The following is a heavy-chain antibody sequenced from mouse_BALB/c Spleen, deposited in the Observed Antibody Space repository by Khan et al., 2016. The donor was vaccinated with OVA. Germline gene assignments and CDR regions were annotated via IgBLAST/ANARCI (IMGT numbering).Heavy chain of an antibody. CDR2: VSTGGSYT. CDR1: GFTFSTYG. J-gene: IGHJ3*01. D-gene: IGHD1-1*01. Sequence: EVELVESGGDLVKPGGSLKLSCAASGFTFSTYGMSWVRQAPDKRLEWVATVSTGGSYTYYPDSVKGRFTISREKAKNTLYLQMSGLRSEDTAMFYCTRLAYYYYSEEFAYGGQGTLVTVS. V-gene: IGHV5-6*01. CDR3: TRLAYYYYSEEFAY.